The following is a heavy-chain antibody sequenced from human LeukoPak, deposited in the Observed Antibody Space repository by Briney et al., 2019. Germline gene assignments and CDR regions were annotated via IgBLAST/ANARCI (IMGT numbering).Heavy chain of an antibody. D-gene: IGHD2-2*01. Sequence: ASVKVSCKASGYTFASYGISWVRQAPGQGLEWMGWISTYNGNTNYAQKLQGRVTMTTDTSTSTAYMELRSLRSDDTAVYYCAREYCSSTSCYSPDHWGQGTLVTVSS. CDR2: ISTYNGNT. V-gene: IGHV1-18*01. CDR1: GYTFASYG. J-gene: IGHJ5*02. CDR3: AREYCSSTSCYSPDH.